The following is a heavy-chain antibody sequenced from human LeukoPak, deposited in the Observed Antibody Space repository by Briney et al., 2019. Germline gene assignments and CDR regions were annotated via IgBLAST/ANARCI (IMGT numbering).Heavy chain of an antibody. V-gene: IGHV1-69*05. CDR1: GGTFSSYA. J-gene: IGHJ3*02. CDR3: ARPPSYYDSSGSDAFDI. Sequence: GASVKVSCKASGGTFSSYAISWVRQAPGQGLEWMGRIIPIFGTANYAQKFQGRVTITTDESTSTAYMELSSLRSEDTAVYYCARPPSYYDSSGSDAFDIWGPGTMVTVSS. D-gene: IGHD3-22*01. CDR2: IIPIFGTA.